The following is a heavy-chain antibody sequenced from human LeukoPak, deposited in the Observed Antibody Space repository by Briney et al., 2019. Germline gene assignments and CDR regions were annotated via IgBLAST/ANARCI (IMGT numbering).Heavy chain of an antibody. Sequence: GGSLRLSCAASGFIFSYYSMNWVRQAPGKGLEWVSYISGSTSTIYYADSVKGRFTISRDNSKNTLYLQMNSLRAEDTAVYYCARGPLYSSGDYFDYWGQGTLVTVSS. V-gene: IGHV3-48*01. D-gene: IGHD6-19*01. CDR3: ARGPLYSSGDYFDY. J-gene: IGHJ4*02. CDR1: GFIFSYYS. CDR2: ISGSTSTI.